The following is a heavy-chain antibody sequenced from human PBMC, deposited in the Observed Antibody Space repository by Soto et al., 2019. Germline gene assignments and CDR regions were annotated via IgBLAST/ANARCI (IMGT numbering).Heavy chain of an antibody. Sequence: QVQLVESGGGVVQPGGSLRLSCAASGFTFSSYGMHWVRQAPGKGLEWVAVISYDGSNKYYADSVKGRFTISRDNSKNTLYLQMNSLRAEDTAVYYCAKGAYSSSWYFDYWGQGTLVTVSS. J-gene: IGHJ4*02. V-gene: IGHV3-30*18. CDR1: GFTFSSYG. D-gene: IGHD6-13*01. CDR2: ISYDGSNK. CDR3: AKGAYSSSWYFDY.